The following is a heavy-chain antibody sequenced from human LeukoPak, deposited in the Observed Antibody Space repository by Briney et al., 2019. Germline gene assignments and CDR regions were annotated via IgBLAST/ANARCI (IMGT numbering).Heavy chain of an antibody. D-gene: IGHD6-19*01. CDR3: AKERYGSGWAAGDY. Sequence: GGSLRLSCAASGFSFGEYAMHWVRQAPGKGLEWVAAISYDGNNQYYADSVKGRFTISRDNSKNTLYLQMNSLRPDDTAVFYCAKERYGSGWAAGDYWGQGTLVTVLS. CDR1: GFSFGEYA. V-gene: IGHV3-30*18. CDR2: ISYDGNNQ. J-gene: IGHJ4*02.